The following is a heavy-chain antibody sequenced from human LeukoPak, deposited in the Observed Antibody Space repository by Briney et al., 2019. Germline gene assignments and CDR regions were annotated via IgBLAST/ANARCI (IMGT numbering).Heavy chain of an antibody. V-gene: IGHV4-31*03. CDR1: GGSINSGGYY. J-gene: IGHJ4*02. Sequence: PSETLSLTCTVSGGSINSGGYYWTWIRQHPGKGLEWIGYIYYSGSTYYNPSLKSRVTISVDTSKNQFSLKLSSVTAADTAVYYCARGREATVTTFDYWGQGTLVTVSS. CDR2: IYYSGST. CDR3: ARGREATVTTFDY. D-gene: IGHD4-17*01.